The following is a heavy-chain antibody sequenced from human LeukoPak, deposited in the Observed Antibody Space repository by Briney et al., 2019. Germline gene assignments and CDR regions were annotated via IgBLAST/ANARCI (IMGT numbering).Heavy chain of an antibody. CDR3: AKDLRGERGSGWYPYYFDY. D-gene: IGHD6-19*01. V-gene: IGHV3-23*01. J-gene: IGHJ4*02. Sequence: GGSLRLSCAASGFTFSSYSMSWVRQAPGKGLEWVSAISASGSSTYYADSVNGRFTIYRDNSKNTLYLQMNSLSGEDTAVYYCAKDLRGERGSGWYPYYFDYWGQGTLVTVSS. CDR2: ISASGSST. CDR1: GFTFSSYS.